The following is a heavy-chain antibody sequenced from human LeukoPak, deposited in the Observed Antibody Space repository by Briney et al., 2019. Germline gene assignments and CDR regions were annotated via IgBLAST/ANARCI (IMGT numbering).Heavy chain of an antibody. V-gene: IGHV3-74*01. CDR3: ARSMVTIPIPGGY. CDR1: GFIFSSYW. CDR2: INSDGSST. D-gene: IGHD5-24*01. Sequence: PGGSLRLSCAASGFIFSSYWMHWVRQAPGKGLVCVSRINSDGSSTSYADSVKGRFTISRDNAKNTLYLQMNSLRAEDTAVYYCARSMVTIPIPGGYWGQGTLVTVSS. J-gene: IGHJ4*02.